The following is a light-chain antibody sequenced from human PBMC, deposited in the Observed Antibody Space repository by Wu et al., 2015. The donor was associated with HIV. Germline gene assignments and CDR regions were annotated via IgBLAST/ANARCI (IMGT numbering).Light chain of an antibody. CDR3: QQRINWLFS. Sequence: EIVLAQSPAALSLSPGEGATLSCRASESVKIYLAWYQQRPGQPPRLLIYDSSKRAAGIPARFSGRGSGTDFTLTISSLEPEDSAVYYCQQRINWLFSFGQGTRLEIK. CDR1: ESVKIY. CDR2: DSS. J-gene: IGKJ5*01. V-gene: IGKV3-11*01.